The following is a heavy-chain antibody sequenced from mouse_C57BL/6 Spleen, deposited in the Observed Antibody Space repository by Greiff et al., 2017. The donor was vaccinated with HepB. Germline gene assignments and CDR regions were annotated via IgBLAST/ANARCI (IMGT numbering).Heavy chain of an antibody. Sequence: EVMLVESGGGLVKPGGSLKLSCAASGFTFSDYGMHWVRQAPEKGLEWVAYISSGSSTIYYADTVKGRFTISRDNAKNTLFLQMTSVRSEDTAMYYCASSDWAYAMDYWGQGTSVTVSS. CDR1: GFTFSDYG. CDR3: ASSDWAYAMDY. CDR2: ISSGSSTI. D-gene: IGHD2-4*01. V-gene: IGHV5-17*01. J-gene: IGHJ4*01.